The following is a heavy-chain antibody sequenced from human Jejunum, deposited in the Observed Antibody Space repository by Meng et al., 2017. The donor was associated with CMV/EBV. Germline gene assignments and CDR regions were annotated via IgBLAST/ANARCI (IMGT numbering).Heavy chain of an antibody. CDR3: AKGVTSGSTYRAFDI. CDR2: IYYGGGAT. Sequence: GFMFSSVAMGWVRQAPGKGLEWVSSIYYGGGATHYPDSVKGRFTISRDTSENTLYLQMSSLRVDDTALYYCAKGVTSGSTYRAFDILGQGTKVTVSS. J-gene: IGHJ3*02. V-gene: IGHV3-23*03. CDR1: GFMFSSVA. D-gene: IGHD3-22*01.